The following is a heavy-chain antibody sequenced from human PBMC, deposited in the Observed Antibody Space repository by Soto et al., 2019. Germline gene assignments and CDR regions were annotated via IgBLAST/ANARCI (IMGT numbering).Heavy chain of an antibody. D-gene: IGHD3-10*01. J-gene: IGHJ6*02. V-gene: IGHV3-30*18. CDR2: ISYDGILK. CDR1: GFTFSAFG. CDR3: AKDFKVSGGHYGSLNYYYGMDV. Sequence: SLRLSCAVSGFTFSAFGMHWVRQAPGKGLEWVAIISYDGILKYYADSVKGRFTISRDTSKGALYLQMNSLTPEDTAVYYCAKDFKVSGGHYGSLNYYYGMDVWGQGTTVTVSS.